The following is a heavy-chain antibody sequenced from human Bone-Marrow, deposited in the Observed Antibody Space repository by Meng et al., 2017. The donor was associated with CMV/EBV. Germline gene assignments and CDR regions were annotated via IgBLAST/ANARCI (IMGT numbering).Heavy chain of an antibody. CDR3: ASDPDGDYAYLFDY. J-gene: IGHJ4*02. Sequence: ASVKVSCKDSGYTFTSYGISWVRQAPGQGLEWMGWISAYNGNTNYAQKLQGRVTMTTDTFTSTAYVELRRLRSDDTAVYYCASDPDGDYAYLFDYWGQGTLVTVSS. CDR2: ISAYNGNT. V-gene: IGHV1-18*01. D-gene: IGHD4-17*01. CDR1: GYTFTSYG.